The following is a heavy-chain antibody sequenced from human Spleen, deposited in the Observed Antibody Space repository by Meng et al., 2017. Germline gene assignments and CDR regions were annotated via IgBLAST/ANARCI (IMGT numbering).Heavy chain of an antibody. J-gene: IGHJ4*01. CDR1: GGSISSSAYY. CDR3: ARVVRSSWSYFDY. CDR2: IYYTGTT. V-gene: IGHV4-39*07. Sequence: SETLSLTCTVSGGSISSSAYYWGWIRQPPGKGLDWIGNIYYTGTTYYNPSLKSRVSISVDTSKNQFSLKLNSVTAADSAVYYCARVVRSSWSYFDYWATEWWSPSPQ. D-gene: IGHD6-13*01.